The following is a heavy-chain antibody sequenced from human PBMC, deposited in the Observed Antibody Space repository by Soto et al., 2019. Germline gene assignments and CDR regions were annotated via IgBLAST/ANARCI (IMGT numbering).Heavy chain of an antibody. D-gene: IGHD5-18*01. J-gene: IGHJ3*02. CDR1: GFTFSRYW. CDR2: IKQDGTEK. Sequence: GGSLRLSCAASGFTFSRYWMNWVRQAPGKGLERVANIKQDGTEKNYVDSVKGRFTISRDNARNSLYLQMDSLRAEDTAVYFCARGDTPMITGMDSFDIWGQGTMVTVS. V-gene: IGHV3-7*01. CDR3: ARGDTPMITGMDSFDI.